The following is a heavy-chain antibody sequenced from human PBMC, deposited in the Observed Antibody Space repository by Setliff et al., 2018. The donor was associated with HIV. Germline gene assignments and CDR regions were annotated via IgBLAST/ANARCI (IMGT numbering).Heavy chain of an antibody. V-gene: IGHV3-23*01. CDR3: AKDIQCSGGSCKHFDF. D-gene: IGHD2-15*01. CDR2: IINSGGTT. Sequence: PGGSLRLSCTASRFTFTSYSMHWLRQAPGKGLEWVSTIINSGGTTYYADSVKGRFTISRDNSKNTMYLQMNSLRDEDTAVYFCAKDIQCSGGSCKHFDFWGQGTRVTVSS. CDR1: RFTFTSYS. J-gene: IGHJ4*02.